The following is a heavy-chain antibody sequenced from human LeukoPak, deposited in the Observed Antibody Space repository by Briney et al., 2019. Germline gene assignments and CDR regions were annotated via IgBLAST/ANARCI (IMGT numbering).Heavy chain of an antibody. Sequence: KPSETLSLTCAVYGGSFTVYYCGWIRQPPGKGLQWIGEINHSGSTNYNPSLKSRVTISVDTSKNPFSLKLSSVTAADTAVYYCATSGGPINWIDAWGQGTLVTVSS. V-gene: IGHV4-34*01. CDR1: GGSFTVYY. D-gene: IGHD2-15*01. CDR2: INHSGST. J-gene: IGHJ5*02. CDR3: ATSGGPINWIDA.